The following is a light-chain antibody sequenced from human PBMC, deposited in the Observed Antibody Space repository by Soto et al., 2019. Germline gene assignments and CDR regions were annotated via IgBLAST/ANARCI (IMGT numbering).Light chain of an antibody. V-gene: IGLV2-14*01. CDR1: SSDVGGYNY. J-gene: IGLJ1*01. CDR3: SSYTSSSTYV. CDR2: EVS. Sequence: SVLTQPASVSGSPGQSITISCTGTSSDVGGYNYLSSYQQHPGQASKLIIYEVSNRPSGVSNRFSGAKSGNTASLTISGLQAEYEADYYCSSYTSSSTYVFGTGTKVTVL.